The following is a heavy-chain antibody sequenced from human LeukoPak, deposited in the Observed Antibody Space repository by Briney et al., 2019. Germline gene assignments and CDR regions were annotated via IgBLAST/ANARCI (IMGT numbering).Heavy chain of an antibody. J-gene: IGHJ4*02. D-gene: IGHD4-17*01. CDR1: GGSITSYC. CDR2: IYYSGSGST. CDR3: ARGGVRDFDS. V-gene: IGHV4-59*01. Sequence: SETLSLTCTVSGGSITSYCWSWIRQSPGKGLEWIGYIYYSGSGSTNYNPSLKSRVTISVDTSKSQFSLKLSSVTAADTAVYYCARGGVRDFDSWGQGTLVTVSS.